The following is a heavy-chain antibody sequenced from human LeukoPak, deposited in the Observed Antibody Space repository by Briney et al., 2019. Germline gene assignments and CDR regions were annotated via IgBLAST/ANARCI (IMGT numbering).Heavy chain of an antibody. CDR2: IHSDGRT. J-gene: IGHJ4*02. CDR1: GFTVSNSY. V-gene: IGHV3-53*01. Sequence: PGGSLRLSCAASGFTVSNSYMNWVRQAPGKGLEWVSVIHSDGRTFYADSVRGRFTISRDKSKNMLYLQMDSLRAEDTAVYYCAKDSPKTGTTVYWGQGTLVTVSS. CDR3: AKDSPKTGTTVY. D-gene: IGHD1-7*01.